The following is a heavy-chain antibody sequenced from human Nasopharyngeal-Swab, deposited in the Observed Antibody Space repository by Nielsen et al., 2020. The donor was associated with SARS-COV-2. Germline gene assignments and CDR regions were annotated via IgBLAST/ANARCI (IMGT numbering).Heavy chain of an antibody. J-gene: IGHJ3*02. CDR1: GGSISSYY. CDR3: ARDPNSSGGVDAFDI. Sequence: SETLSLTCTVSGGSISSYYWSWIRQPPGKGLEWIGYIYYSGSTNYNPSLKSRVTISVDTSKNQFSLQLSSVTAADTAVYYCARDPNSSGGVDAFDIWGQGTMVTVSS. CDR2: IYYSGST. D-gene: IGHD6-19*01. V-gene: IGHV4-59*13.